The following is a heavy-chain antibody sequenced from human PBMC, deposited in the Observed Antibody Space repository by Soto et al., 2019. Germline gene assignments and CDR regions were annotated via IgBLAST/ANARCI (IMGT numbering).Heavy chain of an antibody. Sequence: QVQLVQSGAEVKKPGASVKVSCKTSGYTFTNYGFNWVRQAPGQGLEWMGWINTYNGETNYAQKFQGRVTMTTDTSPSQAYMELRGLRSDDTAIYYCAASQPFAYWGQGTPVSVSS. CDR1: GYTFTNYG. CDR3: AASQPFAY. J-gene: IGHJ4*02. V-gene: IGHV1-18*01. CDR2: INTYNGET. D-gene: IGHD3-10*01.